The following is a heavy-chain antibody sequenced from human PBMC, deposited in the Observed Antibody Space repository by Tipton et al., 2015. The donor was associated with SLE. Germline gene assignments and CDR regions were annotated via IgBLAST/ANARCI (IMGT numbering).Heavy chain of an antibody. CDR3: ARGFLEMFDP. J-gene: IGHJ5*02. V-gene: IGHV4-38-2*01. CDR2: IYHSGST. CDR1: DFSVSSGYY. Sequence: TLSLTCGVSDFSVSSGYYWGWIRQPPGKGLEWIASIYHSGSTYYNPSLKSRVTISVATSKNQFSLKLSSVTTADTAVYYCARGFLEMFDPWGPGTLVTVSS. D-gene: IGHD3-3*01.